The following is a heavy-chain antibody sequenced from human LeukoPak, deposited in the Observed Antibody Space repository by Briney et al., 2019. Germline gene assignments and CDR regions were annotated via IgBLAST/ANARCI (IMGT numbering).Heavy chain of an antibody. CDR3: ARAGRDGYTFPFDC. D-gene: IGHD5-24*01. CDR2: IYYTGTT. Sequence: SETLSLTCTVSGGSLRSYYWSWIRQSPGKGLEWIGFIYYTGTTYYSPSLKSRVTITLDTSKNQFALNLTSVTTADTAVYYCARAGRDGYTFPFDCWGHGSLVTVSS. CDR1: GGSLRSYY. V-gene: IGHV4-59*12. J-gene: IGHJ4*01.